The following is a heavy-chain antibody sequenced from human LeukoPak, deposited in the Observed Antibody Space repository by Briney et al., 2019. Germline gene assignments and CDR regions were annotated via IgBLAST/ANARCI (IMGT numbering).Heavy chain of an antibody. CDR2: INHSGST. CDR1: GGSISSSNW. J-gene: IGHJ6*01. Sequence: PSGTLSLTCAVSGGSISSSNWWSWVRQPPGKGLEWIGEINHSGSTNYNPSLKSRVTISVDTSKNQFSLKLSSVTAADTAVYYCARGGSTYYYYYYGMDVWGQGTTVTVSS. D-gene: IGHD5-12*01. V-gene: IGHV4-4*02. CDR3: ARGGSTYYYYYYGMDV.